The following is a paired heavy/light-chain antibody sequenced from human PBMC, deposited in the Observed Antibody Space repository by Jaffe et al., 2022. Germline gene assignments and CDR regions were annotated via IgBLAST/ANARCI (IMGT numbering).Light chain of an antibody. CDR2: DAS. V-gene: IGKV3-11*01. Sequence: EIVLTQSPATLSLSPGERATLSCRASQSVSSYLAWYQQKPGQAPRLLIYDASNRATGIPARFSGSGSGTDFTLTISSLEPEDFAVYYCQQRSNWPITFGQGTRLEIK. CDR1: QSVSSY. J-gene: IGKJ5*01. CDR3: QQRSNWPIT.
Heavy chain of an antibody. CDR2: IYYSGST. Sequence: QVQLQESGPGLVKPSETLSLTCTVSGGSISSYYWSWIRQPPGKGLEWIGYIYYSGSTNYNPSLKSRVTISVDTSKNQFSLKLSSVTAADTAVYYCARGNSGRWLQHPRNWFDPWGQGTLVTVSS. J-gene: IGHJ5*02. D-gene: IGHD4-4*01. CDR1: GGSISSYY. CDR3: ARGNSGRWLQHPRNWFDP. V-gene: IGHV4-59*01.